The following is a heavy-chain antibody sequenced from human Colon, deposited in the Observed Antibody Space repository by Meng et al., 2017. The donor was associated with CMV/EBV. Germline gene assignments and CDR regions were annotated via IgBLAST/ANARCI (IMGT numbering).Heavy chain of an antibody. CDR3: ARDISLWFGELTKYGLDV. V-gene: IGHV3-23*01. J-gene: IGHJ6*02. CDR1: GFTFSSYA. D-gene: IGHD3-10*01. Sequence: GESLKISCAASGFTFSSYAMTWVRQAPGKGLEWVAGVSGRGGTTNYADSVKGRFTISRDNANSSLFLQMNSLRAEDTAVYYCARDISLWFGELTKYGLDVWGQGTTVTVSS. CDR2: VSGRGGTT.